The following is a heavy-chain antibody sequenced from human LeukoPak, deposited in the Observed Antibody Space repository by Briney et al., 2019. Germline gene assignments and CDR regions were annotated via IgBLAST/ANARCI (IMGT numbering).Heavy chain of an antibody. CDR3: ARDEDIVVVPAAPDY. J-gene: IGHJ4*02. Sequence: PGGSLRLSCAASGFTFSSYAMHWVRQAPGKGLEWVAVISYDGSNKYYADSVKGRFTISRDNSKNTLYLQMNSLRAEDTAVYCCARDEDIVVVPAAPDYWGQGTLVTVSS. D-gene: IGHD2-2*01. CDR1: GFTFSSYA. CDR2: ISYDGSNK. V-gene: IGHV3-30-3*01.